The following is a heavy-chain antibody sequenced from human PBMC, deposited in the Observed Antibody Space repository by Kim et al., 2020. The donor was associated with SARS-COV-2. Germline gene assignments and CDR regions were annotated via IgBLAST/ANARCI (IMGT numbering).Heavy chain of an antibody. D-gene: IGHD7-27*01. Sequence: ASVKVSCKASGYTFTGYYMHWVRQAPGQGLEWMGWINPNSGGTNYAQKFQGRVTMTRDTSISTAYMELSRLRSDDTAVYYCATTTANWGMDWYFDLWGRGTLVTVSS. J-gene: IGHJ2*01. CDR1: GYTFTGYY. CDR2: INPNSGGT. CDR3: ATTTANWGMDWYFDL. V-gene: IGHV1-2*02.